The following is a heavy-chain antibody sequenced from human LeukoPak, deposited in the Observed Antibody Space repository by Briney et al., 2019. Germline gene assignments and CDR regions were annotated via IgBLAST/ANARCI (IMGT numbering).Heavy chain of an antibody. CDR1: GFTFSSYS. V-gene: IGHV3-48*01. Sequence: GGSLRLSCAASGFTFSSYSMNWVRQAPGKGLEWVSYISSSSSTIYYAGSVKGRFTISRDNAKNSLYLQMNSLRAEDTAVYYCARDLVVVVPAAILGSSWGQGTLVTVSS. J-gene: IGHJ5*02. CDR3: ARDLVVVVPAAILGSS. D-gene: IGHD2-2*02. CDR2: ISSSSSTI.